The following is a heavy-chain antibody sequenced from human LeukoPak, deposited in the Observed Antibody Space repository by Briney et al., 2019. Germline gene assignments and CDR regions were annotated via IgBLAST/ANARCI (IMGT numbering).Heavy chain of an antibody. CDR2: IYGRAST. D-gene: IGHD3-3*01. CDR3: ARYDSRGSASTSFDY. J-gene: IGHJ4*02. Sequence: PSETLSLTCAVSGYSLGKNYYWGWIRQSPGKGLEWIGRIYGRASTSYNPSLMNRVTMSVDTSKNHFSLQLTSVTAADTAVYYCARYDSRGSASTSFDYWGPGNQVTVSS. V-gene: IGHV4-38-2*01. CDR1: GYSLGKNYY.